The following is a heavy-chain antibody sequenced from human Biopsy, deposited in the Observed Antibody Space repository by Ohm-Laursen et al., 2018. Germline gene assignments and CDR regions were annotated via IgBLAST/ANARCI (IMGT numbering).Heavy chain of an antibody. J-gene: IGHJ4*02. CDR1: GDSVSSGSFY. V-gene: IGHV4-61*01. CDR2: IYDRGSTA. D-gene: IGHD6-19*01. CDR3: ARGMRSSGWPYFDS. Sequence: SDTLSLTWAVSGDSVSSGSFYWTWIRQPPGQGLEYIGYIYDRGSTANYNPSLESRVTMSVDMPKNQFSLKLNSVTAADTAIYYCARGMRSSGWPYFDSWGQGTLVTVSS.